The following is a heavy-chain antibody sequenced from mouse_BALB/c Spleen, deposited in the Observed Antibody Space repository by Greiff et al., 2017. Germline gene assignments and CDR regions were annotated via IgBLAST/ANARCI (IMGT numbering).Heavy chain of an antibody. CDR1: GFTFSSYS. J-gene: IGHJ3*01. D-gene: IGHD2-3*01. CDR3: ARAGYDDYLAWFAY. Sequence: EVKLVESGGGLVKPGGSLKLSCAASGFTFSSYSMSWVRQSPEKRLEWVAEISSGGSYTYYPDTVTGRFTISRDNAKNTLYLEMSSLRSEDTAMYYCARAGYDDYLAWFAYWGQGTLVTVSA. V-gene: IGHV5-9-4*01. CDR2: ISSGGSYT.